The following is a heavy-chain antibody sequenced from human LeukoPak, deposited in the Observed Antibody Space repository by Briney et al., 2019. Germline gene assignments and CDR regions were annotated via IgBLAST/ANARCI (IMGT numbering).Heavy chain of an antibody. CDR3: AKDLGYCSSTSCSWDY. CDR2: ISYDGSNK. J-gene: IGHJ4*02. CDR1: GFTFSSYA. V-gene: IGHV3-30-3*01. D-gene: IGHD2-2*01. Sequence: GGSLRLSCAASGFTFSSYAMHWVRQAPGKGLEWVAVISYDGSNKYYADSVKGRFTISRDNSKNTLYLQLNSLRAEDTAVYYCAKDLGYCSSTSCSWDYWGQGTLVIVSS.